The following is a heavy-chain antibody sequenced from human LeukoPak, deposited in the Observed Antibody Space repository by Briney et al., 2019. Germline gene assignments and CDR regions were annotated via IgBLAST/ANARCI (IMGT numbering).Heavy chain of an antibody. CDR2: INHSGST. V-gene: IGHV4-34*01. D-gene: IGHD6-19*01. Sequence: SETLSLTCAVYGGSFSGYYWSWIRQPPGKGLEWIGEINHSGSTNYNPSLKSRVTISVDTSKNQFSLKLSSVTAADTAVYYCAREPRCSSGWYAFDIWGQGTMVTVSS. J-gene: IGHJ3*02. CDR3: AREPRCSSGWYAFDI. CDR1: GGSFSGYY.